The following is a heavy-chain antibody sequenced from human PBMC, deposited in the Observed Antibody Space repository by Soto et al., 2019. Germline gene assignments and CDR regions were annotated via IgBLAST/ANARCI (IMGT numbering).Heavy chain of an antibody. Sequence: GGSRRLSCTASGLTFRSYGMHGVRQAPCKGLEWVAVISYDGSNKYYADSVKGRFTISRDNSKNTLYLQMNSLRAEDTAVYYCAKGPTWGRYFDWLFLTWGQGTLVTVSS. J-gene: IGHJ4*02. CDR3: AKGPTWGRYFDWLFLT. D-gene: IGHD3-9*01. CDR2: ISYDGSNK. V-gene: IGHV3-30*18. CDR1: GLTFRSYG.